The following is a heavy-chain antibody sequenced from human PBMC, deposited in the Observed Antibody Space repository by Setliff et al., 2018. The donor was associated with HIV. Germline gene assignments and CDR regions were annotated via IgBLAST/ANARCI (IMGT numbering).Heavy chain of an antibody. J-gene: IGHJ4*02. D-gene: IGHD2-2*01. V-gene: IGHV3-66*01. CDR3: AREKFGGSGHYVVPPRYFDL. CDR1: GFTVSSNY. Sequence: HPGGSLRLSCAASGFTVSSNYMNWVRQAPGKGLEWVSIIYSGGSTDSADSVKGRFSISRDNSKNTVYLQMNSLRAEDTAVYYCAREKFGGSGHYVVPPRYFDLWGQGTLVTVSS. CDR2: IYSGGST.